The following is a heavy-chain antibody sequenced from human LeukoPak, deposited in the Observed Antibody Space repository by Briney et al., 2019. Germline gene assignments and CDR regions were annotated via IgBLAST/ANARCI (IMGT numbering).Heavy chain of an antibody. CDR3: ASNPIAAAGSSPFVDY. J-gene: IGHJ4*02. D-gene: IGHD6-13*01. CDR1: GGSFSGYY. V-gene: IGHV4-34*01. CDR2: INHSGST. Sequence: SETLSLTCAVYGGSFSGYYWSWIRQPPGKGLEWIGEINHSGSTNYNPSLKSRVTISVDTSKNQFSLKLSSVTAADTAVYYCASNPIAAAGSSPFVDYWGQGTLVTVSS.